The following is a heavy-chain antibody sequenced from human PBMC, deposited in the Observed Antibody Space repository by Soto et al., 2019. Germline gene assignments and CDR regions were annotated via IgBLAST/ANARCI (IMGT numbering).Heavy chain of an antibody. D-gene: IGHD3-22*01. CDR1: GGSISSGGYY. Sequence: SETLSLTCTVSGGSISSGGYYWSWIRQHPGKGLEWIGYIYYSGSTYYNPSLKSRVTISVDTSKNQFSLKLSSVTAADTAVYYCASAARIYYDSSGYYYAAFDIWGQGTMVTVSS. CDR2: IYYSGST. V-gene: IGHV4-31*03. CDR3: ASAARIYYDSSGYYYAAFDI. J-gene: IGHJ3*02.